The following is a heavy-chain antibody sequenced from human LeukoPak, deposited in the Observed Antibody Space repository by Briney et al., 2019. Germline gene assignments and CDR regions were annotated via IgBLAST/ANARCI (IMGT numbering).Heavy chain of an antibody. J-gene: IGHJ5*02. V-gene: IGHV4-61*02. CDR3: ARDLEYSYGYDWFDP. CDR2: IYPSGNA. Sequence: SQTLSLTCTVSGGSISSGSYYWSWIRQPAGKRLEWIGRIYPSGNANYNPSLKSRVTISVDTSKNQFSLKLSSVTAADTAVCYCARDLEYSYGYDWFDPWGQGTLVTVSS. D-gene: IGHD5-18*01. CDR1: GGSISSGSYY.